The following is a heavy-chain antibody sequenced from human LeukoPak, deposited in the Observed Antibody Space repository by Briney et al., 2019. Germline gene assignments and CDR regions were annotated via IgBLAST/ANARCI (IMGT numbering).Heavy chain of an antibody. Sequence: GGSLRLSCEASGFTLNPYWMNWVRQVPGKGLDWVANINPDGSGKRYVDSVKGRFTIARDNADNSLSLQMNSLRAEDTAVYYCASWGAGGNSWGQGTLVTVSS. CDR1: GFTLNPYW. J-gene: IGHJ4*02. CDR2: INPDGSGK. V-gene: IGHV3-7*01. D-gene: IGHD3-16*01. CDR3: ASWGAGGNS.